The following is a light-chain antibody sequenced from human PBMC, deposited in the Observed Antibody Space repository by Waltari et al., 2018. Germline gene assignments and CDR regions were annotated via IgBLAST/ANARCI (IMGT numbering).Light chain of an antibody. J-gene: IGKJ2*01. V-gene: IGKV1-5*03. Sequence: DIQMTQSPSTLSASVGDRVTITCRASQSISGWLAWYRQKPGKAPNLVIYKASSLESGVPSRFSGSGSGTDFSFTISSLQPEDYASYYCQQYDSFPYTFGQGTTLEIK. CDR2: KAS. CDR3: QQYDSFPYT. CDR1: QSISGW.